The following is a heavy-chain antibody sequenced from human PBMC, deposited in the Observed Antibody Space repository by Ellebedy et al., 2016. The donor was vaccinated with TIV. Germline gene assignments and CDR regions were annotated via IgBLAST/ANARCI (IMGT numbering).Heavy chain of an antibody. CDR3: ARVRRGSSGMDV. D-gene: IGHD6-13*01. Sequence: ASVKVSCKTSGYVFTAYYIHWVRQAPGQGLEWMGWINPDSGGPNFAQKFQGRVTMTRDTSINTAYMELSRLESDDTAVYFCARVRRGSSGMDVWGQGTTVTVSS. V-gene: IGHV1-2*02. CDR2: INPDSGGP. J-gene: IGHJ6*02. CDR1: GYVFTAYY.